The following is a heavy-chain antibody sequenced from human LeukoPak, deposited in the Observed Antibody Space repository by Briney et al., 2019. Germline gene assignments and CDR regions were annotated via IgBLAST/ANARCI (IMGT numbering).Heavy chain of an antibody. V-gene: IGHV4-34*01. J-gene: IGHJ4*02. Sequence: PPETLSLTCAAYGGSSSGYYWSWIRNPPGKGLEWIGEINHSGSTNYNPSLKSRVTISVDTSKNQFSLKLSSVTAADTAVYYCARLATTAWYFDYWGQGTLVTVSS. CDR1: GGSSSGYY. CDR3: ARLATTAWYFDY. D-gene: IGHD5-24*01. CDR2: INHSGST.